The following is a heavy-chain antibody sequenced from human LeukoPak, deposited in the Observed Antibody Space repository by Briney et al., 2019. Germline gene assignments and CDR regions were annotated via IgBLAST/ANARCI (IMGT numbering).Heavy chain of an antibody. J-gene: IGHJ5*02. Sequence: GAAVTVSSKDSGYTFTRYYINWVRQATGQGLERMGWMNLNSGNTGYAQKFQGRVTITRNTSISTAYMELSSLRSEDTAVYYCARLTYYYGSGSYGWFDPWGQGTLVTVSS. CDR2: MNLNSGNT. CDR1: GYTFTRYY. V-gene: IGHV1-8*01. D-gene: IGHD3-10*01. CDR3: ARLTYYYGSGSYGWFDP.